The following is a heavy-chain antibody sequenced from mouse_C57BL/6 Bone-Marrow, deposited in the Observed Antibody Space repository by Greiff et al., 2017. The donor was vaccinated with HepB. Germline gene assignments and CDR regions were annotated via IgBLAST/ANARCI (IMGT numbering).Heavy chain of an antibody. J-gene: IGHJ3*01. CDR2: ISSGGSYT. CDR1: GFTFSSYG. Sequence: EVQGVESGGDLVKPGGSLKLSCAASGFTFSSYGMSWVRQTPDKRLEWVATISSGGSYTYYPDSVKGRFTISRDNAKNTLYLQMSSLKSEDTAMYYCARHGAQATEFAYWGQGTLVTVSA. V-gene: IGHV5-6*01. D-gene: IGHD3-2*02. CDR3: ARHGAQATEFAY.